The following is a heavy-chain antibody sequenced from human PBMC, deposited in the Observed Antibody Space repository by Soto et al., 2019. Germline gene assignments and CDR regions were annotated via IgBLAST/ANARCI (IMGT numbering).Heavy chain of an antibody. V-gene: IGHV3-7*01. Sequence: VGSLRLSCTASGFTFSRYWMTWVRQAPGKGLEWVANIKQDGSEIYYVDSVKSRFTISRDNDENSLYLQMNSLRAEDTAVYYCARDPVCSGGSCYDYWGQGALVTVSS. CDR2: IKQDGSEI. J-gene: IGHJ4*02. CDR3: ARDPVCSGGSCYDY. D-gene: IGHD2-15*01. CDR1: GFTFSRYW.